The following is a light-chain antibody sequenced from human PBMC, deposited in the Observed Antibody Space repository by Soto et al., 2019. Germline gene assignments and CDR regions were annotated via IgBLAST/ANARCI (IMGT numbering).Light chain of an antibody. CDR1: QSISNY. J-gene: IGKJ4*01. V-gene: IGKV1-39*01. Sequence: DIQMTQSPSSLSASVGDRVTITCRASQSISNYLNWYQQKPGKAPKLLIYAASSLQSGVPSRFSGSGSGTEFTLTISSLQPEDFATYYWQQSYSTLALTFGGGTKVEIK. CDR2: AAS. CDR3: QQSYSTLALT.